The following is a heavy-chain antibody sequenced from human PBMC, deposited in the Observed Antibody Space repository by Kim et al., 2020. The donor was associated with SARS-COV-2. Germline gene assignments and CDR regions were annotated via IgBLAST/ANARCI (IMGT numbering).Heavy chain of an antibody. Sequence: GGSLRLSCAASGFTPSIHWMNWVRQTPGKGLEWVANINHDGTETRYVESMKGRFTISRDSATTAIYLQMNSLRAEDTGMYHCARGIGWLIQNWGQGTLVTVSS. J-gene: IGHJ4*02. CDR1: GFTPSIHW. V-gene: IGHV3-7*05. CDR3: ARGIGWLIQN. CDR2: INHDGTET. D-gene: IGHD6-19*01.